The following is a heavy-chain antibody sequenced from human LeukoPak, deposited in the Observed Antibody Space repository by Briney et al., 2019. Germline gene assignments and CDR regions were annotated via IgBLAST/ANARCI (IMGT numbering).Heavy chain of an antibody. Sequence: PGGSLRLSCAASGFTFRSHWMHWVRQAPGKGLVWVSRIKGDESYTNHADSVKGRFTISRDNAKNTLYLQMNSLTTEDTAVYYCSRGSGWLSVYWGQGTLVTVSS. J-gene: IGHJ4*02. CDR3: SRGSGWLSVY. CDR1: GFTFRSHW. V-gene: IGHV3-74*01. CDR2: IKGDESYT. D-gene: IGHD6-19*01.